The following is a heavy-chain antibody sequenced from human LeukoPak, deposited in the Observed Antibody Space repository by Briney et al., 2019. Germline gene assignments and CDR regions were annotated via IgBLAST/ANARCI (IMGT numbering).Heavy chain of an antibody. CDR2: INPNSGGT. CDR3: ARDRPLDADDYYGFYYFDY. D-gene: IGHD3-10*01. J-gene: IGHJ4*02. V-gene: IGHV1-2*02. Sequence: ASVKVSCKASGYTFTGYFLHWVRQAPGQGLEWMGWINPNSGGTNYAQKFQGRVTMTRDTSISTAYMELSRLRSDDTAVYYCARDRPLDADDYYGFYYFDYWGQGTLVTVSS. CDR1: GYTFTGYF.